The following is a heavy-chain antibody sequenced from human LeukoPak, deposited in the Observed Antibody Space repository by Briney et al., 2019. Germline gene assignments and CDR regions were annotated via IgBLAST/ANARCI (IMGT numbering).Heavy chain of an antibody. CDR2: ISSSSSYI. Sequence: GGSLRLSCAASGFTFSSYSMNWVRQAPGKGLEWVSSISSSSSYIYYADSVKGRFTISRDNAKNSLYLQMNSLRAEDTAVHYCARDDGYYYYMDVWGRGTTVTVSS. D-gene: IGHD5-24*01. CDR1: GFTFSSYS. J-gene: IGHJ6*03. V-gene: IGHV3-21*01. CDR3: ARDDGYYYYMDV.